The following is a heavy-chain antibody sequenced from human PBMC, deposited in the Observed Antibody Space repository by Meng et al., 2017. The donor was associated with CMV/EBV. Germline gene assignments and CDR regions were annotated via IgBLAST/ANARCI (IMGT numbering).Heavy chain of an antibody. CDR3: ARDPALTGTTGY. Sequence: HLLSQESGPGLVMPSEPLSLPCTVSGGSISSSSYYWGWIRQPPGKGLEWIGSIYYSGSTYYNPSLKSRVTISVDTSKNQFSLKLSSVTAADTAVYYCARDPALTGTTGYWGQGTLVTVSS. CDR1: GGSISSSSYY. CDR2: IYYSGST. V-gene: IGHV4-39*07. J-gene: IGHJ4*02. D-gene: IGHD1-7*01.